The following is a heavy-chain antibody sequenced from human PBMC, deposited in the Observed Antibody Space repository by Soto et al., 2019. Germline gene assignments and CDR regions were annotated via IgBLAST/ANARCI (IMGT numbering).Heavy chain of an antibody. CDR3: ARGGSYGGNSEGEIDY. CDR2: IYSGGST. V-gene: IGHV3-66*01. CDR1: GFTVSSNY. Sequence: EVQLVESGGGLVQPGGSLRLSCAASGFTVSSNYMSWVRQAPGKGLEWVSVIYSGGSTYYADSVKGRFTISRDNSKNTLYLQMNSMRAEDTAVYYCARGGSYGGNSEGEIDYWGQGTLVTVSS. D-gene: IGHD4-17*01. J-gene: IGHJ4*02.